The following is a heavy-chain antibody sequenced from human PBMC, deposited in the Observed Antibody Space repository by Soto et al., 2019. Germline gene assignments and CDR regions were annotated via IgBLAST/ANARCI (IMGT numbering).Heavy chain of an antibody. J-gene: IGHJ4*02. CDR1: GFTFSSYG. CDR3: AKDPAGAVAGTLDY. D-gene: IGHD6-19*01. V-gene: IGHV3-30*18. CDR2: ISYDGSNK. Sequence: QVQLVESGGGVVQPGRSLRLSCAASGFTFSSYGMHWVRQAPGKGLEWVAVISYDGSNKYYADSVKGRFTISRDNSKNTLYLQMNSLRAEDTAVYYWAKDPAGAVAGTLDYWGQGTLVTVSS.